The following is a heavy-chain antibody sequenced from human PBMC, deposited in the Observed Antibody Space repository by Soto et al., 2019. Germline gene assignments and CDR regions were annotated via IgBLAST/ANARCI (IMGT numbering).Heavy chain of an antibody. CDR3: SRGILV. CDR2: ISYGGST. CDR1: GGSINSGGYC. Sequence: QVQLQESGSGLVKPSQTLSLTCTVSGGSINSGGYCWSWIRQHPGKGLDWIGCISYGGSTSYNPSLKSRVTIPVDTSKNQFSLKLSSVTAADTAGYSCSRGILVWGQGTLITVSS. J-gene: IGHJ4*02. D-gene: IGHD5-18*01. V-gene: IGHV4-31*03.